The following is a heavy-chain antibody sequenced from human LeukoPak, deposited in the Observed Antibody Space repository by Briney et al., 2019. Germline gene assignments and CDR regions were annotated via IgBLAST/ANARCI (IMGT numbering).Heavy chain of an antibody. Sequence: ASVKVSCKVSGYTLTELSMHWVRQAPGQGLEWMGWINPNSGGTNYAQKFQGRVTMTRDTSISTAYMELSRLRSDDTAVYYCARLYYYDSSGYALDYWGQGTLVTVSS. J-gene: IGHJ4*02. CDR2: INPNSGGT. CDR1: GYTLTELS. V-gene: IGHV1-2*02. D-gene: IGHD3-22*01. CDR3: ARLYYYDSSGYALDY.